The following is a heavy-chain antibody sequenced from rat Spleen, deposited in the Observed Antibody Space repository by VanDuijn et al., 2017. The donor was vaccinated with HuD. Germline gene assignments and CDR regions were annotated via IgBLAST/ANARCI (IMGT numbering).Heavy chain of an antibody. CDR2: ISYDGSST. CDR3: ARRRYLPDWYFDV. Sequence: EVQLVESDGGLVQPGRSLELSCTASGFTFSDFYMAWVRQAPTKGLEWLATISYDGSSTYYRDSVKGRFTISRNNAKGTIYLLMDSLRSADTATYFCARRRYLPDWYFDVWGPGTRVTGSS. J-gene: IGHJ1*01. CDR1: GFTFSDFY. D-gene: IGHD1-11*01. V-gene: IGHV5-29*01.